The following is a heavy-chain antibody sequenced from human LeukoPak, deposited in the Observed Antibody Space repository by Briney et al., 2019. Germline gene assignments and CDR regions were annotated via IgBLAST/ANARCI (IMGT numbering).Heavy chain of an antibody. J-gene: IGHJ4*02. Sequence: SETLSLTCAVYGWSFSRYYWSWIRQPPGKGLEWIGEINHSGSTNYNPSLKSRGTRSLDTPKNRFTLQLSSVNAPDTPGYYGGGSHDYGGNTEFDYWGQGILVTVSS. CDR1: GWSFSRYY. D-gene: IGHD4-23*01. CDR2: INHSGST. V-gene: IGHV4-34*03. CDR3: GGSHDYGGNTEFDY.